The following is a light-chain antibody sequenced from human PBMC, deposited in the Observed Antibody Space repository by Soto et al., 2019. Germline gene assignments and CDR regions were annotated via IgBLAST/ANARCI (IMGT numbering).Light chain of an antibody. CDR1: SSDVGAYNY. V-gene: IGLV2-8*01. CDR2: EVS. J-gene: IGLJ3*02. CDR3: SSSTVNNHVV. Sequence: QSVLTQPPSASGSPGQSVTISCTGTSSDVGAYNYVSWYQQHPGNAPKVLIYEVSKRPSGVPDRFSGSKSGNTASLTVSGLQAEDEADYYCSSSTVNNHVVFGGGTKLTVL.